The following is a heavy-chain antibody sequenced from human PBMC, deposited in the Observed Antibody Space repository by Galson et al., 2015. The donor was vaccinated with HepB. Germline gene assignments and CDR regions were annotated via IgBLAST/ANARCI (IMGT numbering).Heavy chain of an antibody. D-gene: IGHD3-22*01. CDR2: IIPILGIA. CDR3: ARDGGYYDSSGYGFDY. CDR1: GGTFSSYA. V-gene: IGHV1-69*04. J-gene: IGHJ4*02. Sequence: SVKVSCKASGGTFSSYAISWVRQAPGQGLEWMGRIIPILGIANYAQKFQGRVTITADKSTSTAYMELSSLRSEDTAVYYCARDGGYYDSSGYGFDYWGQGTLVTVSS.